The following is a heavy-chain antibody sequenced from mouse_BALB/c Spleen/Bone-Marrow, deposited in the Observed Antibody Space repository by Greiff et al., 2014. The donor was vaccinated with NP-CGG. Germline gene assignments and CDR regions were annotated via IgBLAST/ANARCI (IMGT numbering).Heavy chain of an antibody. J-gene: IGHJ3*01. CDR2: ISSGGST. D-gene: IGHD2-10*02. CDR3: AKRGAYGNFWCAY. V-gene: IGHV5-6-5*01. CDR1: GFTFSSYA. Sequence: EVKLVESGGGLVKPGGSLKLSCAASGFTFSSYAMSWVRQTPEKRLEWVASISSGGSTYNPDSVKGRFTISRDNARNILYLQMSSLRSEDTAMYYCAKRGAYGNFWCAYWGQGTLVTVSA.